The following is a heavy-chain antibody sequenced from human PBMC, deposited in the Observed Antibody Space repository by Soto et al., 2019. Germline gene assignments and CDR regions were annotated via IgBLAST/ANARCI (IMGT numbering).Heavy chain of an antibody. D-gene: IGHD1-1*01. V-gene: IGHV1-18*01. J-gene: IGHJ4*02. CDR2: ISAHNGNT. CDR1: GYAFTTYG. CDR3: ARGRYGDY. Sequence: QVHLVQSGAEVKKPGASVKVSCKGSGYAFTTYGITWVRQAPGQGLEWMGWISAHNGNTNYAQKLQGRVTVTRDTSTSTAYMEQRSLRPDDTAVYYCARGRYGDYWGQGALVTVSS.